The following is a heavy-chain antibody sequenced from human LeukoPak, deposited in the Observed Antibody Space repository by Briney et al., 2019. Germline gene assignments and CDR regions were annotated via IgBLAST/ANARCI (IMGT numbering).Heavy chain of an antibody. V-gene: IGHV1-2*02. CDR2: INPNSGGT. Sequence: ASVKVSCKASGYTFTGYYMHWVRQAPGQGLEWMGWINPNSGGTNYAQKFQGRVTMTRDTSISTAYMELSRLRSDDTAVYYCARGNYDSSGYLNYWGQGTLVTVSS. CDR3: ARGNYDSSGYLNY. D-gene: IGHD3-22*01. CDR1: GYTFTGYY. J-gene: IGHJ4*02.